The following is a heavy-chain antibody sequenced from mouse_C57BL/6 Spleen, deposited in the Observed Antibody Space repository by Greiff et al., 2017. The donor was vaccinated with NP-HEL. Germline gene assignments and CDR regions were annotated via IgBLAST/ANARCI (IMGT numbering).Heavy chain of an antibody. CDR3: ARLITTVVAREYYFDY. Sequence: QVQLQQPGAELVRPGSSVKLSCKASGYTFTSYWMDWVKQRPGQGLEWIGNIYPSDSETHYNQKFKDKATLTVDKSSSTAYMQLSSMTSEDSAVYDCARLITTVVAREYYFDYWGQGTTLTVSS. J-gene: IGHJ2*01. V-gene: IGHV1-61*01. CDR1: GYTFTSYW. CDR2: IYPSDSET. D-gene: IGHD1-1*01.